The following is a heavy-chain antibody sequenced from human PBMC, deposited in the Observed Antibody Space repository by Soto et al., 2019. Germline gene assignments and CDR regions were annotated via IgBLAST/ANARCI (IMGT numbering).Heavy chain of an antibody. CDR3: ASTAREGRVLQLERRGYYFDY. CDR2: IYHSGST. Sequence: SETLSLTCAVSGGSISSSNWWSWVRQPPGKGLEWIGEIYHSGSTNYNPSLRSRATISVDKSKNQFSLKLSSVTAADTAVYYCASTAREGRVLQLERRGYYFDYWGQGTLVTVSS. D-gene: IGHD1-1*01. V-gene: IGHV4-4*02. J-gene: IGHJ4*02. CDR1: GGSISSSNW.